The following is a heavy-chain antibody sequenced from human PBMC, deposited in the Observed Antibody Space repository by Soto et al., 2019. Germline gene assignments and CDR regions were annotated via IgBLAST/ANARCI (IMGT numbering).Heavy chain of an antibody. V-gene: IGHV3-7*05. CDR3: ARDATYRDSSCYYDFFDI. CDR1: GFTFSYYW. CDR2: RRRDGGEE. D-gene: IGHD3-22*01. Sequence: DVQLMESGGCLVQPGGSLRLSCAASGFTFSYYWMTWVRQAPGKGLEWVANRRRDGGEEHHVDSVKGRFSVSRDNAKESLYLQMNSLRTEDTAVYYCARDATYRDSSCYYDFFDIWGQGTMVTVSS. J-gene: IGHJ3*02.